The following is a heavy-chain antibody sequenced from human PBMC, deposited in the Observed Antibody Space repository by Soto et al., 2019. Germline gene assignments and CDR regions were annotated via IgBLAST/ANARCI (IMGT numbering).Heavy chain of an antibody. CDR2: MNPNSGNT. CDR3: ARGRAYYYDSSGYPVDAFDI. CDR1: GYTFTSYD. D-gene: IGHD3-22*01. V-gene: IGHV1-8*01. Sequence: ASVKVSCKASGYTFTSYDINWVRQATGQGLEWMGWMNPNSGNTGYAQKCQGRVTMTRNTSISTAYMELSSLRSEDTAVYYCARGRAYYYDSSGYPVDAFDIWGQGTMVTVSS. J-gene: IGHJ3*02.